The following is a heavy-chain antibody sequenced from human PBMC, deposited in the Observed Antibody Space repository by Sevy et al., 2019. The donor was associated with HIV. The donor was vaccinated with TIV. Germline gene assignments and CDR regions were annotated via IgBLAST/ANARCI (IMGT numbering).Heavy chain of an antibody. D-gene: IGHD6-19*01. J-gene: IGHJ6*02. CDR2: IYNSGLT. Sequence: SETLSLTCTVSGGSFSSGGYYWTWIRQHPGKGLEWIGFIYNSGLTYYNPSLKSRVTISVDTSKNHFSLNLSSVTAADTAVYYCARGPSNGWANVWGQGTTVTVSS. V-gene: IGHV4-31*03. CDR3: ARGPSNGWANV. CDR1: GGSFSSGGYY.